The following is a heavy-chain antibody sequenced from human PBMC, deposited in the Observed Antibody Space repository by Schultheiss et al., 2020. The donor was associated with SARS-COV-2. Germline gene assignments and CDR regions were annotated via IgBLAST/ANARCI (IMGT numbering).Heavy chain of an antibody. D-gene: IGHD3-16*01. CDR2: VSGSGDDT. V-gene: IGHV3-23*01. CDR1: GFTFSTYA. Sequence: GGSLRLSCAASGFTFSTYAMTWVRQAPGKGLEWVSSVSGSGDDTFYADSVKGRFTISRDNAKNSLYLQMNSLRDEDTAVYYCARDSERGKLGRGYYYYGMDVWGQGTTVTVSS. J-gene: IGHJ6*02. CDR3: ARDSERGKLGRGYYYYGMDV.